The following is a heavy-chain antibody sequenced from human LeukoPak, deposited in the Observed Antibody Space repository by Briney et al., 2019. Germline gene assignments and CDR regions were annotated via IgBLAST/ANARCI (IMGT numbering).Heavy chain of an antibody. CDR2: ISYSVST. CDR1: GGSISSYY. CDR3: ARQAGSFTTFDY. J-gene: IGHJ4*02. D-gene: IGHD1-26*01. Sequence: SETLSLTCNVSGGSISSYYWTWIRQSPGKGLEWIGYISYSVSTKYNPSVERRATISKDTSKNHFFLKMNSVTAADTATYYCARQAGSFTTFDYWGQGTLVTVSS. V-gene: IGHV4-59*08.